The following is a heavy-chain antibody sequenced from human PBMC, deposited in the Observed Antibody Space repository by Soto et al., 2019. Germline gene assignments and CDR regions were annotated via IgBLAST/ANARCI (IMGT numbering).Heavy chain of an antibody. CDR2: MNPNSGNT. D-gene: IGHD3-22*01. CDR3: ARGHNYYDSSGYSGD. Sequence: QVQLVQSGAEVKKPGASVKVSCKASGYTFTSYDINWVRQASGQGLEWMGWMNPNSGNTGYAQKFQGRVTITRSNSVSTAYMELTGLRSEDTAVYYCARGHNYYDSSGYSGDWGHGTLVTVSS. CDR1: GYTFTSYD. J-gene: IGHJ4*01. V-gene: IGHV1-8*01.